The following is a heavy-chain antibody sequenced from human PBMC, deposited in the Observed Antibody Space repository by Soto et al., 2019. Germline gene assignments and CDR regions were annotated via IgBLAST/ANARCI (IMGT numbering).Heavy chain of an antibody. V-gene: IGHV1-18*04. D-gene: IGHD5-12*01. CDR3: ATSYDSGFDP. Sequence: QLQLVQSGAEVKRPGASVRVSCKAHGHPFSKYGITWIRQAPGQGFEGMGWIKPDNGDTNYAQKFQGRVTMTTDTSSNTAYMELRSLRSDDTAVYYCATSYDSGFDPWGQGTLVSVSS. CDR1: GHPFSKYG. CDR2: IKPDNGDT. J-gene: IGHJ5*02.